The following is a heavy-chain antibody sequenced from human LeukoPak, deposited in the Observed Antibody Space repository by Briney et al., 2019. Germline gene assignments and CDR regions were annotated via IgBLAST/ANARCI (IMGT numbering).Heavy chain of an antibody. D-gene: IGHD1-1*01. CDR1: GFSLSSFW. V-gene: IGHV3-49*04. Sequence: GGSLRLSCAASGFSLSSFWMSWVRQAPGKGLEWVGFIRSKAYGGTTEDAASVKGRFTISRDDSKSIAYLQMSSLKIEDTGVYYCIRGGANSPFDYWGQGALVTVSS. CDR2: IRSKAYGGTT. CDR3: IRGGANSPFDY. J-gene: IGHJ4*02.